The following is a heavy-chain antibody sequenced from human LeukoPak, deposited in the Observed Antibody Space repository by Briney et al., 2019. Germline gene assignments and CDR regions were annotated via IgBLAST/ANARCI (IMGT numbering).Heavy chain of an antibody. V-gene: IGHV4-39*01. D-gene: IGHD2-15*01. CDR3: ARVVVTYYFDY. Sequence: SETLSLTCTVSGGSISSSSYYWGWIRQPPGKGLEWIGSIYYSGSTYYNPSLKSRVTISVDTSKNQFSLKLSSVTAADTAVYYCARVVVTYYFDYWGQGILVTVSS. CDR2: IYYSGST. CDR1: GGSISSSSYY. J-gene: IGHJ4*02.